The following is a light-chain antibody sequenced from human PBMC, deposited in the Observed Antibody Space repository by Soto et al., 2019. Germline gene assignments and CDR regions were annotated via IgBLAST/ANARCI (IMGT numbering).Light chain of an antibody. CDR3: QQFNSYSPLYT. V-gene: IGKV1-5*01. CDR1: RSISNW. J-gene: IGKJ2*01. CDR2: DAS. Sequence: DIQMTQSPSTLSAFVGDRVTITCRASRSISNWLAWYQQKPGKAPKLLIYDASSLQSGGPSRFSGSVSGAEFTLTISSLQPDDVATYYCQQFNSYSPLYTFGQGTKLDI.